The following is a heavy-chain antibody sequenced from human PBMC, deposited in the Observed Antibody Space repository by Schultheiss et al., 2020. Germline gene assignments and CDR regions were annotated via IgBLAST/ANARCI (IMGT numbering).Heavy chain of an antibody. Sequence: GGSLRLSCAASKFTFSRYWMHWVRQAPGKGLVWVSYISSSSSTIYYADSVKGRFTISRDNSKNTLYLQMNSLRAEDTAVYYCAKGGYCSGGSCPYYGMDVWGQGTTVTVSS. CDR1: KFTFSRYW. J-gene: IGHJ6*02. CDR2: ISSSSSTI. D-gene: IGHD2-15*01. CDR3: AKGGYCSGGSCPYYGMDV. V-gene: IGHV3-48*01.